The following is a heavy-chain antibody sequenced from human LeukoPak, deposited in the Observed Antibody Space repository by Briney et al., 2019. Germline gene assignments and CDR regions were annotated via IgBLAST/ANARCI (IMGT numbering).Heavy chain of an antibody. V-gene: IGHV3-23*01. CDR2: ISGGGRST. CDR3: ATAPHGMDV. CDR1: GFTFSTCA. J-gene: IGHJ6*02. Sequence: GGSLRLSCAASGFTFSTCAMSWVRQAPGKGLEWVSTISGGGRSTDYADSVKGLFTISRDNSKNTLSLQMSSLRAEDTAMYYCATAPHGMDVRGQGTTVTVSS.